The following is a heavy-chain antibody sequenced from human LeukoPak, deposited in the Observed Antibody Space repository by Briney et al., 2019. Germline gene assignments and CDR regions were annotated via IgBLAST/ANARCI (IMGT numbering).Heavy chain of an antibody. CDR2: IYYSGST. CDR1: GASIRSSSYY. V-gene: IGHV4-39*01. CDR3: ARHDSSGPYNAFDI. J-gene: IGHJ3*02. D-gene: IGHD3-22*01. Sequence: SETLSLTCIVSGASIRSSSYYWGWIRQPPGKGLEWIGTIYYSGSTYYNPSLKSRVTISADASKNQFSLKLNSVTAADMAVYYCARHDSSGPYNAFDIWGQGTRVTVSS.